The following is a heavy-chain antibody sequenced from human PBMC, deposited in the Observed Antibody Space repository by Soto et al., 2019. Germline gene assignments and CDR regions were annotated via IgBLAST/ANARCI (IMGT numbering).Heavy chain of an antibody. CDR3: ARVNYYDSSSRSYYYYGMDV. J-gene: IGHJ6*02. CDR1: GGSISSSNW. D-gene: IGHD3-22*01. V-gene: IGHV4-4*02. CDR2: IYHSGST. Sequence: QVQLQESGPGLVKPSGTLSLTCAVSGGSISSSNWWSWVRQPPGKGLEWIGEIYHSGSTNYNPSLTSRVTISVDKSKNQFSLKLSSVTAADTAVYYCARVNYYDSSSRSYYYYGMDVWGQGTTVTVSS.